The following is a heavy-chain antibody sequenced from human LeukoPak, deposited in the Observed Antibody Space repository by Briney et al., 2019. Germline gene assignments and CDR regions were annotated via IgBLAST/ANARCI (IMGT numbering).Heavy chain of an antibody. CDR1: GGSFSGYY. Sequence: SETLSLTCAVYGGSFSGYYWSWIRQPPGKGLEWIGEINHSGSTNYNPSLKSRVTISVDTSKNQFSLKLSSVTAADTAVYYCARGRRVSSYDFWSGYYGAFDIWGQGTMVTVSS. V-gene: IGHV4-34*01. J-gene: IGHJ3*02. D-gene: IGHD3-3*01. CDR3: ARGRRVSSYDFWSGYYGAFDI. CDR2: INHSGST.